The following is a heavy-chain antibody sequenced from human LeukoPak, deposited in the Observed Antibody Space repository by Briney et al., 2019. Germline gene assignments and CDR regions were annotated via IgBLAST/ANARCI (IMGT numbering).Heavy chain of an antibody. CDR3: ARTYCGGDCYFDC. V-gene: IGHV4-59*08. D-gene: IGHD2-21*02. Sequence: SETLSLTCTVSGGSISSYYWSWIRQPPGKGLEWIGYIYYSGSTNYNPSLKSRVTISVDTSKNQFSLRPSSVTAADTAVYYCARTYCGGDCYFDCWGQGTLVTVSS. CDR2: IYYSGST. J-gene: IGHJ4*02. CDR1: GGSISSYY.